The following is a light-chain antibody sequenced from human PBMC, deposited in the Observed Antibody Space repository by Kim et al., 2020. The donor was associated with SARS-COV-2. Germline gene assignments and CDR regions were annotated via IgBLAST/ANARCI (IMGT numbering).Light chain of an antibody. CDR1: INIF. CDR3: QQFDTVPLT. V-gene: IGKV1-33*01. CDR2: DAS. Sequence: INIFLNWFQQKPGEAPKLLISDASSLETGLPSRFSGSGSGTHFTFTISSLRPGDVATYYCQQFDTVPLTFGGGTRVEI. J-gene: IGKJ4*01.